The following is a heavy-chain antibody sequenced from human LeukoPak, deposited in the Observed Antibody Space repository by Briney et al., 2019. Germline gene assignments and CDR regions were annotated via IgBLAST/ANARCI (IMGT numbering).Heavy chain of an antibody. Sequence: GGSLRLSCAASGFTFSNFAMSWVRLLPGKGLEWVANIKQDAGEIRYVDSVKGRFTISRDNAKNSVYLQMNSLRVEDTGVYYCARLGSSWDFFDFWGQGTLVTVS. D-gene: IGHD6-13*01. CDR1: GFTFSNFA. CDR3: ARLGSSWDFFDF. V-gene: IGHV3-7*01. J-gene: IGHJ4*02. CDR2: IKQDAGEI.